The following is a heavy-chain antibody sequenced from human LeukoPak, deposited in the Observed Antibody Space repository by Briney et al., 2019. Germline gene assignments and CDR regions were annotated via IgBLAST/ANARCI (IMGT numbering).Heavy chain of an antibody. Sequence: GGSLRLSCVASGFTFSDYEMNWVRQAPGKGLEWISYIRSSGSTTYYADSVKGRFTISRDNSKNTLYLQMNSLRAEDTAVYYCAKEGYSGYDYVPWFDPWGQGTLVTVSS. V-gene: IGHV3-48*03. D-gene: IGHD5-12*01. CDR1: GFTFSDYE. J-gene: IGHJ5*02. CDR2: IRSSGSTT. CDR3: AKEGYSGYDYVPWFDP.